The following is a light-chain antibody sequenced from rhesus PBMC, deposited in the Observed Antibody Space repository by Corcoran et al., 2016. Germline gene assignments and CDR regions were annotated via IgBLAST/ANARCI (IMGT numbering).Light chain of an antibody. Sequence: DIQLTQSPSSLSASVGDRVTITCRASQGISSYLAWYQQKSGKAPKLLIYDASNLQSGSPSRFSGSGSGTEFTLAISSLQPEDFATYYCQRRNSYPFGGGTKVEIK. CDR3: QRRNSYP. J-gene: IGKJ4*01. CDR1: QGISSY. V-gene: IGKV1-38*01. CDR2: DAS.